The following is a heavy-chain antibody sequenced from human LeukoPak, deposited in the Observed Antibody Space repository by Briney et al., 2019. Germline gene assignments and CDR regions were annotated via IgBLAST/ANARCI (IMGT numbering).Heavy chain of an antibody. J-gene: IGHJ2*01. CDR2: IYHSGST. V-gene: IGHV4-4*02. CDR3: ARPHLGADNYWYFDL. CDR1: GGSISSSNW. Sequence: SETLSLTCAVSGGSISSSNWWSWVRQPPGKGLEWIGEIYHSGSTNYNPSLKSRVTISVDKSKNQFSLKLSSVTAADTAVYYCARPHLGADNYWYFDLWSRGTLVTVSS. D-gene: IGHD1-26*01.